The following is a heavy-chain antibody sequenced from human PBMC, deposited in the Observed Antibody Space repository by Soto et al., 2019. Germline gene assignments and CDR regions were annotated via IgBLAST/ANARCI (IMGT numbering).Heavy chain of an antibody. Sequence: PGGSLRLSCAASGFTFSSYSMNWVRQAPGKGLEWVSSISSSSSYIYYADSVKGRFTISRDNAKNSLYLQMNSLRAEDTAVYYCARDLFVRRGGYYHDAFDIWGQGTMVTVSS. CDR2: ISSSSSYI. V-gene: IGHV3-21*01. D-gene: IGHD3-10*01. J-gene: IGHJ3*02. CDR3: ARDLFVRRGGYYHDAFDI. CDR1: GFTFSSYS.